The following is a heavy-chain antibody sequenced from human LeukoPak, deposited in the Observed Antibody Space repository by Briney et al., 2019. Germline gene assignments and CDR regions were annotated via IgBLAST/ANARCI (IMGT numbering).Heavy chain of an antibody. J-gene: IGHJ5*02. Sequence: ASVKVSCKASGYTFSNYGLSWVRQAPGQGLEWMGWMSTDSGNANYAQKFQGRLTMTTDTSTTTAYMELGSLRSDDTAVYYCARGKVLRFLEYLDDTPNWFDPWGQGTLVTVSS. V-gene: IGHV1-18*01. CDR1: GYTFSNYG. D-gene: IGHD3-3*01. CDR2: MSTDSGNA. CDR3: ARGKVLRFLEYLDDTPNWFDP.